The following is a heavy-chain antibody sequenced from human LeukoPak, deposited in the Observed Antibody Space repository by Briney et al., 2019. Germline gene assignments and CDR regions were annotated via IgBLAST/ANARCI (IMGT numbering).Heavy chain of an antibody. CDR2: IKQDGSEK. CDR3: ARVAGAPGDAFDI. CDR1: GFTFSSYW. Sequence: TGGSLRLSCAASGFTFSSYWMSWVRQAPGKGLEWVSNIKQDGSEKYYVDSVKGRFTISRDNAKNSLYLQMNSLRAEDTAVYYCARVAGAPGDAFDIWGQGTMVTVSS. D-gene: IGHD4-17*01. V-gene: IGHV3-7*03. J-gene: IGHJ3*02.